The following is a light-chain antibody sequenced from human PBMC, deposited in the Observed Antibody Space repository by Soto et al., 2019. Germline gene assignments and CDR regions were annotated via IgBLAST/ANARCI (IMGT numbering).Light chain of an antibody. Sequence: QSVLPQPPSASGTTGQRVTISCSGSSSNIGSNTVNWYQQLPGTAPKLLIYSNNQRPSGVPDRFSGSKSGTSASLAISGLQSADEADYYCAARDDSLNGVVFGGGTKLTVL. J-gene: IGLJ3*02. CDR3: AARDDSLNGVV. CDR2: SNN. CDR1: SSNIGSNT. V-gene: IGLV1-44*01.